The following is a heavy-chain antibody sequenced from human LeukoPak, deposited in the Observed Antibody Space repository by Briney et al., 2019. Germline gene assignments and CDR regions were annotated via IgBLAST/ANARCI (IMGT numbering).Heavy chain of an antibody. D-gene: IGHD3-3*01. V-gene: IGHV4-34*01. J-gene: IGHJ4*02. CDR3: ARRYDFWSGYPPPLDY. CDR1: GGSFSGYY. Sequence: PSETLSLTCAVFGGSFSGYYWNWIRQPPGKGLEWIGQINPSRNTNYNPSLKSRVTISVDASKKQFSLKLSSVTAADTAVYYCARRYDFWSGYPPPLDYWGQGTLVTVSS. CDR2: INPSRNT.